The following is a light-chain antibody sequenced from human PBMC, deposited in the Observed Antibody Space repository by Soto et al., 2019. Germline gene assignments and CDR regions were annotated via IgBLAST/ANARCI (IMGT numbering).Light chain of an antibody. J-gene: IGKJ2*01. CDR2: VAS. V-gene: IGKV3-20*01. CDR1: QSVDTSY. Sequence: EIVLTQSPGTLSLSPGERATLSCRASQSVDTSYLAWYQQKPGQAPRLLIYVASNRATDSPDWVSGGGSGTSFSLTISRLETDDFEVYYWQQYGSSPPYTFGQGTELEIK. CDR3: QQYGSSPPYT.